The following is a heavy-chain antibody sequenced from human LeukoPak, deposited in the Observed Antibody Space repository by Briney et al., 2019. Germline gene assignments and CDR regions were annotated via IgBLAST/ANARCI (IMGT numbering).Heavy chain of an antibody. Sequence: GGSLRLSCAASDFTFSDYYMSWIRQAPGKGLEWVSYISSSGSIIYYADSVKGRFTISRDNAKNSLYLQMNSLRAEDTAVYYCARRRDSGSLQHFDYWGQGTLVTVSS. CDR2: ISSSGSII. J-gene: IGHJ4*02. D-gene: IGHD1-26*01. CDR3: ARRRDSGSLQHFDY. CDR1: DFTFSDYY. V-gene: IGHV3-11*01.